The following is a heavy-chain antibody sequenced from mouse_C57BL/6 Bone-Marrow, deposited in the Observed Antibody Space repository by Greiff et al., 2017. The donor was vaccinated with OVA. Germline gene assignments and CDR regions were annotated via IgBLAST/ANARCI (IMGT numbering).Heavy chain of an antibody. CDR1: GYTFTSYG. CDR2: IYPRSGNT. Sequence: VQVVESGAELARPGASVKLSCKASGYTFTSYGISWVKQRTGQGLEWIGEIYPRSGNTYYNEKFKGKATLTADKSSSTAYMELRSLTSEDSAVYFCARDGTSGSDYWGQGTTLTVSS. D-gene: IGHD3-1*01. CDR3: ARDGTSGSDY. J-gene: IGHJ2*01. V-gene: IGHV1-81*01.